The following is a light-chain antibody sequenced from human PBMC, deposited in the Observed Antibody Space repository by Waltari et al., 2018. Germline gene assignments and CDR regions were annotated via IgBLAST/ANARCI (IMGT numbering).Light chain of an antibody. CDR1: QTIGSY. J-gene: IGKJ4*01. CDR2: DAS. CDR3: QQRGNWPLT. V-gene: IGKV3-11*01. Sequence: EIVLTQSPATLSLSPGERATLSCRASQTIGSYLAWYQQKPGQAPRLLIYDASNRATGIPARFSGSGSGTDFMLTISSLEPEDFAIYYCQQRGNWPLTFDGGTKVEIK.